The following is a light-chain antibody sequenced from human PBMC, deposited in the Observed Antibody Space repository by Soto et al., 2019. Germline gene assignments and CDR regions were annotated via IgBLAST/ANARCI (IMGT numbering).Light chain of an antibody. CDR2: GAS. Sequence: EIVMKQSPATLSVSPGERATLSCRASQSVSSNLAWYQQKPGQAPRLLIYGASTRATGVPARFSGRGSGTEFTLPISSLQSEDSATYYCQQYNNWPPITFGQGTRLEIK. V-gene: IGKV3-15*01. J-gene: IGKJ5*01. CDR3: QQYNNWPPIT. CDR1: QSVSSN.